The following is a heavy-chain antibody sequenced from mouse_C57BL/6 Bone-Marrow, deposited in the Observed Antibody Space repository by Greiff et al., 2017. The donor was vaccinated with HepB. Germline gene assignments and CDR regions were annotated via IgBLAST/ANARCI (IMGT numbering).Heavy chain of an antibody. Sequence: EVQGVESGGGLVQPGASLRLSCAASGFTFTDYYMSWVRQPPGKAPEWLALIRNKANGYTTEYTESVKGRFTISRDNSQNILYLQMNTLRAEDSATYYCVKAVGQLRLGVDYWGQGTTLTVSS. CDR3: VKAVGQLRLGVDY. CDR1: GFTFTDYY. J-gene: IGHJ2*01. CDR2: IRNKANGYTT. V-gene: IGHV7-4*01. D-gene: IGHD3-2*02.